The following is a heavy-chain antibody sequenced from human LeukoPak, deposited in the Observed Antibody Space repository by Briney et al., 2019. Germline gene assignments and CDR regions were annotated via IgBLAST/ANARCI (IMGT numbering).Heavy chain of an antibody. Sequence: PSETLSLTCAVYGGSFSGYYWSWIRQPPGKGLEWIGEINHSGSTNYNPSLKSRVTISVDTSKNQFSLKLSSVTAADTAVYYCARDHSSGWSFDYWGQGTLVTVSS. J-gene: IGHJ4*02. CDR3: ARDHSSGWSFDY. D-gene: IGHD6-19*01. V-gene: IGHV4-34*01. CDR2: INHSGST. CDR1: GGSFSGYY.